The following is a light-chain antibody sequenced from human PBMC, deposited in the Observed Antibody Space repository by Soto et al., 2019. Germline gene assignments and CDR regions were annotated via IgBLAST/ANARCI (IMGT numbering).Light chain of an antibody. J-gene: IGKJ3*01. CDR2: DAS. Sequence: DIQMTQSPSSLSASVGDRVTITCRASQGTSSSLAWYQQKPGKVPSLLIYDASTLQSGVPSRCSGRGSGTDFTLTISSLQPEDVATYYCQKYKSAPYTFGPGTKVDIK. CDR1: QGTSSS. CDR3: QKYKSAPYT. V-gene: IGKV1-27*01.